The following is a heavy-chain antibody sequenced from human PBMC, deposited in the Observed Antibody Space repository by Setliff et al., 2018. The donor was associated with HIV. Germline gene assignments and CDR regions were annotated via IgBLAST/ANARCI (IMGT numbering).Heavy chain of an antibody. D-gene: IGHD3-10*01. CDR3: AFSIYRSGSYSFIFDY. CDR2: IIPLFGTR. V-gene: IGHV1-69*05. J-gene: IGHJ4*02. CDR1: GGTLNDYA. Sequence: RASVKVSCKASGGTLNDYAVTWVRQAPGQGLDVVGEIIPLFGTRNYVQRFQGRIAITTDESTATAYMDLSGLTSEDTAMYYCAFSIYRSGSYSFIFDYWGQGTLVTV.